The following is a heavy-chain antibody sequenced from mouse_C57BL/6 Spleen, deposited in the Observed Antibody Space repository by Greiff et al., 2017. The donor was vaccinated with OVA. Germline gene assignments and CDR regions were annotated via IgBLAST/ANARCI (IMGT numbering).Heavy chain of an antibody. Sequence: EVQVVESGGGLVKPGGSLKLSCAASGFTFSSYTMSWVRQTPEKRLEWVATISGGGGNTYYPDSVKGRFTISRDNAKNTLYLQMSSLRSEDTALYYCARQRGNYAMDYWGQGTSVTVSS. V-gene: IGHV5-9*01. CDR2: ISGGGGNT. CDR3: ARQRGNYAMDY. J-gene: IGHJ4*01. CDR1: GFTFSSYT.